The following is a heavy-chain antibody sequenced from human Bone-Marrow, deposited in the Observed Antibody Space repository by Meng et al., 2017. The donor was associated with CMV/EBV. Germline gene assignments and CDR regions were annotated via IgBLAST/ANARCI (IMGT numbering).Heavy chain of an antibody. CDR3: ARVMAAHALQQYYFDY. CDR1: GFTFSSYA. D-gene: IGHD5-18*01. CDR2: ISSSSSYI. V-gene: IGHV3-21*01. Sequence: GGSLRLSCAASGFTFSSYAMSWVRQAPGKGLEWVSSISSSSSYIYYADSVKGRFTISRDNAKNSLYLQMNSLRAEDTAVYYCARVMAAHALQQYYFDYWGQGTLVTVSS. J-gene: IGHJ4*02.